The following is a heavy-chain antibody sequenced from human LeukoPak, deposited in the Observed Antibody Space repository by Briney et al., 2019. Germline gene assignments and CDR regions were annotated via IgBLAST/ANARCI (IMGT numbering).Heavy chain of an antibody. V-gene: IGHV1-69*06. CDR1: GGTFSSYA. CDR3: ASRMDKGRGYSYGVDY. Sequence: SVKVSCKASGGTFSSYATSWVRQAPGQGLEWMGGIIPIFGTANYAQKFQGRVTITADKSTSTAYMELSSLRSEDTAVYYCASRMDKGRGYSYGVDYWGQGTLVTVSS. J-gene: IGHJ4*02. CDR2: IIPIFGTA. D-gene: IGHD5-18*01.